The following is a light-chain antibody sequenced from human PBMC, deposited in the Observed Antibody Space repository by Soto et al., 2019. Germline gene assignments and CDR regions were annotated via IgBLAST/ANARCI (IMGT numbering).Light chain of an antibody. J-gene: IGKJ2*01. CDR2: GAS. V-gene: IGKV3-15*01. CDR3: QQYSGWPYT. Sequence: EIVMTQSPATLAVSLGERAILSCRASQSISNHVTWYQQKPGQPPRLLIYGASTRATGIPARFSGSGSGTEFTLTSSDLHSEDFAVYYCQQYSGWPYTFGQGTKLEIK. CDR1: QSISNH.